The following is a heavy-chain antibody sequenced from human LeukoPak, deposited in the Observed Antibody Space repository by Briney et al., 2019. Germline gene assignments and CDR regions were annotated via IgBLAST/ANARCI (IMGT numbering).Heavy chain of an antibody. CDR2: INPNSAGT. J-gene: IGHJ3*02. V-gene: IGHV1-2*02. CDR3: ARDLTDSSSDWTLDAFDI. Sequence: ASVKVSCKASGYTFTGYYMHWVRQAPGQGLEWMGWINPNSAGTNYAQKFQGRVTMTRDTSISTAYMELSRLRSDDTAVYYCARDLTDSSSDWTLDAFDIWGQGTMVTVSS. D-gene: IGHD6-19*01. CDR1: GYTFTGYY.